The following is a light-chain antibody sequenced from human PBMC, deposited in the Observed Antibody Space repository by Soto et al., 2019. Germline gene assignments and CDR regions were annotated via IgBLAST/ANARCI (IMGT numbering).Light chain of an antibody. Sequence: EIVMTQSAASLSVSPGDRATLSCRASQSVSSNLAWYQQKPGQAPRLLIYGASTRATGIPARFSGSRSGTEFTLTISSLQSEDFAVYYCQQYSNWPPYTFGQGTKLEIK. CDR3: QQYSNWPPYT. J-gene: IGKJ2*01. V-gene: IGKV3-15*01. CDR2: GAS. CDR1: QSVSSN.